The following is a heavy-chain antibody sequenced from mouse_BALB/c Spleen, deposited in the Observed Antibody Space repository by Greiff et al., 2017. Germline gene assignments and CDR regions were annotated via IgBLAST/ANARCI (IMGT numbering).Heavy chain of an antibody. Sequence: QVHVKQPGAELVKPGTSVKLSCKASGYNFTSYWINWVKLRPGQGLEWIGDIYPGSGSTNYNEKFKSKATLTVDTSSSTAYMQLSSLASEDSALYYCAKEGYGDAMDYWGQGTSVTVSS. CDR2: IYPGSGST. V-gene: IGHV1-55*01. CDR3: AKEGYGDAMDY. J-gene: IGHJ4*01. CDR1: GYNFTSYW. D-gene: IGHD1-2*01.